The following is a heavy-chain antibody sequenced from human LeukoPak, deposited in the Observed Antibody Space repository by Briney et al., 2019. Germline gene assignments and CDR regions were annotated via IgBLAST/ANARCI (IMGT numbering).Heavy chain of an antibody. CDR2: ISSTSNTI. J-gene: IGHJ4*02. CDR1: GFTFSTYS. CDR3: ARRESSGWYWVY. V-gene: IGHV3-48*02. Sequence: PGGSLRLSCAASGFTFSTYSMNWVRQAPGKGLEWVLYISSTSNTIYYADSVKGRFTISRDNAKNSLDLQMNSLRDEDTAVYYCARRESSGWYWVYWGQGTLVTVSS. D-gene: IGHD6-19*01.